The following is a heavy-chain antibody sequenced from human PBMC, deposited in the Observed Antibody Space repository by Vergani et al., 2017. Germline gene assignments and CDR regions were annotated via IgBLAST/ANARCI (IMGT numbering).Heavy chain of an antibody. CDR2: ISAYNGNT. CDR3: ARVGSSWYNGAYYYGMDV. V-gene: IGHV1-18*01. Sequence: QVQLVQSGAEVKKPGASVKVSCKASGYTFTSYGISWVRQAPGQGLEWMGWISAYNGNTNYAQKIQGRVTITTDTSTSTAYMELRSLRSDDTAVYYCARVGSSWYNGAYYYGMDVWGQGTTVTVSS. D-gene: IGHD6-13*01. CDR1: GYTFTSYG. J-gene: IGHJ6*02.